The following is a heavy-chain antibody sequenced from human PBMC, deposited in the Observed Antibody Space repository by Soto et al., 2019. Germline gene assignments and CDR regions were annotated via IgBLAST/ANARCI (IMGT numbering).Heavy chain of an antibody. D-gene: IGHD6-19*01. V-gene: IGHV4-31*03. Sequence: QVQLRESGPGLVRPSETLSLTCTVSGGSITSGGYYWGWIRQHPGKGLEWIGHIYYSGSTSYNPSLKGRVSMSADTSKNQFSMKLSSVTAADTAVYYCARGGWSDNWFVPWGQGTLVTVSS. J-gene: IGHJ5*02. CDR3: ARGGWSDNWFVP. CDR1: GGSITSGGYY. CDR2: IYYSGST.